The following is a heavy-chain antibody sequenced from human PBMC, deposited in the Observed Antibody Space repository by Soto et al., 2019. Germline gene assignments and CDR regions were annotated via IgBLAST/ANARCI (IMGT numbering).Heavy chain of an antibody. J-gene: IGHJ4*02. CDR2: IYYSGST. CDR1: GGSISSSTYY. V-gene: IGHV4-39*01. D-gene: IGHD3-10*01. CDR3: ARHLVYGSGSFPYFDY. Sequence: PSETLSLTCTVSGGSISSSTYYWGWIRQPPGKGLEWIGSIYYSGSTYYNPSLKSRVTISVDTSKNHFSLKLSSVTAADTAVYYCARHLVYGSGSFPYFDYWGQGALVTVSS.